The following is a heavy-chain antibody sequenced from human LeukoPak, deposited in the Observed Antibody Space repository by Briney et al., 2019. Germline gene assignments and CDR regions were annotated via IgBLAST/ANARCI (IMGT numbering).Heavy chain of an antibody. CDR2: IYYSGTA. CDR3: ARQASDYYYYYMDV. V-gene: IGHV4-39*01. Sequence: PSETLSLTCTVSGTSITSSAYYWGWIRQVPGKGLEWIGSIYYSGTACYNPSLEGRVTISEDTSRSRFSLMLTSVTAADTAVYYCARQASDYYYYYMDVWGQGTTVIVAS. CDR1: GTSITSSAYY. J-gene: IGHJ6*03.